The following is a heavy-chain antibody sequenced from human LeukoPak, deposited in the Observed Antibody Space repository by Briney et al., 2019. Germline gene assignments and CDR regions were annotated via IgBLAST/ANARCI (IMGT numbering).Heavy chain of an antibody. CDR2: IYYSGST. CDR1: GGSISSSSYY. V-gene: IGHV4-39*07. Sequence: SETLSLTFTGSGGSISSSSYYWGWIRQPPGKGLEWIGRIYYSGSTYYNPSLKSRVTISVDTSKNQFSLKLSSVTAEDTAVYYCARNRDFSGWYDGTGYMDVWGKGTTVTVSS. J-gene: IGHJ6*03. CDR3: ARNRDFSGWYDGTGYMDV. D-gene: IGHD6-19*01.